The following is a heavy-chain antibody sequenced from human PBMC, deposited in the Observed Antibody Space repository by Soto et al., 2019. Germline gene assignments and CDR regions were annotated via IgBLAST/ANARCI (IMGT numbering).Heavy chain of an antibody. CDR1: GYSFTKYH. CDR3: ARVAGHKNARFDT. Sequence: QVQLVQSGAEVKKPGASVKVSCKASGYSFTKYHVHWVRQAPGQGLEWMGWINPGSGDTNQAQKFQGRVTMTGDTSSTPTYMELNSLTSDDTAVYYCARVAGHKNARFDTWGQGALVTVSS. CDR2: INPGSGDT. J-gene: IGHJ4*02. V-gene: IGHV1-2*02. D-gene: IGHD1-1*01.